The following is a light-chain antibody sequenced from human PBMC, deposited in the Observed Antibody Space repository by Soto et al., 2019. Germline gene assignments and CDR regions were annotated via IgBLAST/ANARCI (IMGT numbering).Light chain of an antibody. V-gene: IGKV1-5*01. J-gene: IGKJ1*01. CDR1: QSISNW. CDR2: DAS. Sequence: DIQMTQSPSTLSASVGDRVTITCRASQSISNWLAWYQQKPGKPPKLLIYDASSLESGVPSRFTGSGSGTEFTLTIFSLQPDDFATYYCQQYNSYSWTFGQGTKVDIK. CDR3: QQYNSYSWT.